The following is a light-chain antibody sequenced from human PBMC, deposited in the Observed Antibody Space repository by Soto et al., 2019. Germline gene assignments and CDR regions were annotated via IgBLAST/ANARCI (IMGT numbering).Light chain of an antibody. J-gene: IGKJ3*01. Sequence: ELVLTQSPDTLSLSPGERATLSCRASQSVSSSYFAWYQQQPGQAPSLLIYGASSRATGVPDRFSGSGSGTDFTLTISRLAPEDFAVYYCQQYETFGPGTKVEIK. CDR1: QSVSSSY. V-gene: IGKV3-20*01. CDR2: GAS. CDR3: QQYET.